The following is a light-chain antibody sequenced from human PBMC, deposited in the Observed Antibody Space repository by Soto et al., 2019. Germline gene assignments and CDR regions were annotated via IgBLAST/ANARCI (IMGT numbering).Light chain of an antibody. V-gene: IGKV3-15*01. J-gene: IGKJ1*01. CDR1: QSLGSD. Sequence: EIVMTPSPGTLSLSPGDTATLSCRASQSLGSDLAWYQQKPGQAPRLLIYGASTRATGIPARFSGRGSGTEFILTISSLQSEDFAVYYCQQYDDWPETFGQGTKVDIK. CDR3: QQYDDWPET. CDR2: GAS.